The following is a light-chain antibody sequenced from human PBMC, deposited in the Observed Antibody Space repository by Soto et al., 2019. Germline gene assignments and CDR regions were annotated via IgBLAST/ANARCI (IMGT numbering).Light chain of an antibody. CDR1: SSDVGTYNY. V-gene: IGLV2-11*01. J-gene: IGLJ1*01. CDR3: CSYAGSPRYV. CDR2: DVS. Sequence: QSVLTQPRSVSGSLGQSVTFSCTGTSSDVGTYNYVSWYQQHPGKAPKVMIYDVSERPSGVPDRFSGSKSGNTASLTISGLQAEDEADYYCCSYAGSPRYVLGTGTKLTVL.